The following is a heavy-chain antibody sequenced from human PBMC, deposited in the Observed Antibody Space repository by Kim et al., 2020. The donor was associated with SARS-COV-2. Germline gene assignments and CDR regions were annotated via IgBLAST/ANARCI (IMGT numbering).Heavy chain of an antibody. CDR1: GGSISSSSYY. D-gene: IGHD6-19*01. CDR3: ARLYSSGPFDY. Sequence: SETLSLTCTVSGGSISSSSYYWGWIRQPPGKGLEWIGSIYYSGSTYYNPSLKSRVTISVDTSKNQFSLKLSSVTAADTAVYYCARLYSSGPFDYWGQGTLVTVSS. J-gene: IGHJ4*02. CDR2: IYYSGST. V-gene: IGHV4-39*01.